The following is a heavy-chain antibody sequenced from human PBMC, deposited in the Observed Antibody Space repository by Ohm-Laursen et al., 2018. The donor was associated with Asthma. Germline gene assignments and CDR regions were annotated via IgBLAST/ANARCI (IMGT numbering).Heavy chain of an antibody. CDR3: ARVWSGWYRNDAFDI. V-gene: IGHV4-59*01. Sequence: SETLSLTCTVSGGSISSYYWSWIRQPPGKGLEWIGYIYYSGSTNYNPSLKSRVTISVDTSKNQFSLKLSSVTAADTAVYYCARVWSGWYRNDAFDIWGQGTMVTVSS. D-gene: IGHD6-19*01. CDR1: GGSISSYY. CDR2: IYYSGST. J-gene: IGHJ3*02.